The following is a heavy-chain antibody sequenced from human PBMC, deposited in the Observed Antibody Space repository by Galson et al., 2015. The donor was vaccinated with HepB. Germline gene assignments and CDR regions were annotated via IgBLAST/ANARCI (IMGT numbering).Heavy chain of an antibody. CDR2: INPKSGGT. Sequence: SVKVSCKASGYTFIGYYIHWVRQAPGQGLEWMGWINPKSGGTNYAQKFQGRVTMTRDTSINTAYMELSRLRSDDTAVYYCVSGGAIYYYMDVWGKGTTVTVSS. J-gene: IGHJ6*03. CDR3: VSGGAIYYYMDV. CDR1: GYTFIGYY. D-gene: IGHD3-3*01. V-gene: IGHV1-2*02.